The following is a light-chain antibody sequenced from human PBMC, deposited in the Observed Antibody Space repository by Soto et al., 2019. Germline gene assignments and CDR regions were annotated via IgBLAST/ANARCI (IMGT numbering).Light chain of an antibody. Sequence: RGILSLTGVYRYTLXRRPGQSLSSRSFACYQQKPGQAPSLLIYGASNRATGIPDRFSGSGSGTDFTLTISRLEPQKLAVDYCQQYGHSGSIGQATK. CDR2: GAS. CDR1: QSLSSRS. CDR3: QQYGHSGS. J-gene: IGKJ1*01. V-gene: IGKV3-20*01.